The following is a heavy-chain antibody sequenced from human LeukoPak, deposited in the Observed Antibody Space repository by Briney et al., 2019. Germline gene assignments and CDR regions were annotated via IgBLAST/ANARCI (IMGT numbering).Heavy chain of an antibody. Sequence: GASVKVSCKASGYTFTSYGISWVRQAPRQGLEWMGWISAYNGNTNYAQKLQGRVTMTTDTSTSTAYMELRSLRSDDTAVYYCARDRCSGGSCSLDPWGQGTLVTVSS. D-gene: IGHD2-15*01. CDR1: GYTFTSYG. J-gene: IGHJ5*02. CDR2: ISAYNGNT. CDR3: ARDRCSGGSCSLDP. V-gene: IGHV1-18*01.